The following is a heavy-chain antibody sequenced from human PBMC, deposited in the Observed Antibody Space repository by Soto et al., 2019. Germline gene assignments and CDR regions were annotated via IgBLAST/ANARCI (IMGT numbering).Heavy chain of an antibody. CDR3: AREAFSGTNFDY. Sequence: QVQLVQSGAEVKKPGSSVKVSCTASGGTFSSYAISWVRQAPGQGLEWMGGIIPIFGTANYAQKFQGRVTITADESTSTDYMELSSLRSEDTAVYYCAREAFSGTNFDYWGQGTLVTVSS. CDR1: GGTFSSYA. CDR2: IIPIFGTA. V-gene: IGHV1-69*01. J-gene: IGHJ4*02.